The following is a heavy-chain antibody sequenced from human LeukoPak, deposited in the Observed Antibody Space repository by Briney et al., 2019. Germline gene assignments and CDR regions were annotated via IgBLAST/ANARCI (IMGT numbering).Heavy chain of an antibody. CDR2: ISGSGGST. Sequence: PGGSLRLSCAASGFTFSGYAMSWVRQAPGKGLEWVSAISGSGGSTYYADSVKGRFTISRDNSKNTLYLQMNSLRAEDTAVYYCAKGGGLHNWFDPWGQGTLVTVSS. CDR1: GFTFSGYA. V-gene: IGHV3-23*01. J-gene: IGHJ5*02. D-gene: IGHD6-25*01. CDR3: AKGGGLHNWFDP.